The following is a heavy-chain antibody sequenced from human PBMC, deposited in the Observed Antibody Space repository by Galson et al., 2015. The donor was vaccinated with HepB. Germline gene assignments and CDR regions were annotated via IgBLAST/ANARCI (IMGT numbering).Heavy chain of an antibody. CDR2: ISSSSSYI. V-gene: IGHV3-21*01. D-gene: IGHD6-19*01. Sequence: SLRLSCAASGFTFSSYSMNWVRQAPGKGLEWVSSISSSSSYIYYADSVKGRFTISRDNAKNSLYLQVNSLRAEDTAVYYCARAQWLSPQWAFDIWGQGTMVTVSS. CDR3: ARAQWLSPQWAFDI. CDR1: GFTFSSYS. J-gene: IGHJ3*02.